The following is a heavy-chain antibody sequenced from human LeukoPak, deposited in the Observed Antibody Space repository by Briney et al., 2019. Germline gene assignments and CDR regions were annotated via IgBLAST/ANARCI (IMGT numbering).Heavy chain of an antibody. CDR1: GGSISSYY. CDR3: AREYCSGGSCTRDY. V-gene: IGHV4-4*07. J-gene: IGHJ4*02. Sequence: SETLSLTCTVSGGSISSYYWSWIRQPAGKGLEWIGRIYTSGSTNYNPSLKSRVTMSVDTSKNQFSLKLSSVTAADTAVYYCAREYCSGGSCTRDYWGQGTLVTVSS. D-gene: IGHD2-15*01. CDR2: IYTSGST.